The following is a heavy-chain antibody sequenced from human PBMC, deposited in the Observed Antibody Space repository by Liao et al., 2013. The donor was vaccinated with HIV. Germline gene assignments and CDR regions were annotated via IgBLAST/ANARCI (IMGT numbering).Heavy chain of an antibody. CDR3: ARGSSGYYYG. CDR2: IYTSGTT. V-gene: IGHV4-4*07. D-gene: IGHD3-22*01. Sequence: QVQLQESGPGLVKPSGTLSLTCFVSGGSISDYYWSWIRQPAGNGLEWIGRIYTSGTTNYNPSLKSRVTMSVDTSKNQLSLKLNSVTAADTAVYYCARGSSGYYYGWGQGILVTVSS. J-gene: IGHJ4*02. CDR1: GGSISDYY.